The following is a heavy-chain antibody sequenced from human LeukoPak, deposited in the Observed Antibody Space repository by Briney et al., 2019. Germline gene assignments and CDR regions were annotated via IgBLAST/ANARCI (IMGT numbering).Heavy chain of an antibody. D-gene: IGHD4-17*01. Sequence: GGSLRLSCAASGFTVSSNYMSWVRQAPGKVLEWVSVIYSGGSTYSADSVKGRFTISRDNSKNTLYLQMNSLRAEDTAVYYCARDGRTALTVTTAGDAFDIWGQGTMVTVSS. J-gene: IGHJ3*02. CDR1: GFTVSSNY. CDR3: ARDGRTALTVTTAGDAFDI. V-gene: IGHV3-66*01. CDR2: IYSGGST.